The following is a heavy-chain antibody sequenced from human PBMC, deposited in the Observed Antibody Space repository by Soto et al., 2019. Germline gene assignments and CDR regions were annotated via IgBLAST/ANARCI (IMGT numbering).Heavy chain of an antibody. CDR2: ISYEGSNK. CDR3: ARPILLCVGFYAFDI. D-gene: IGHD3-10*01. V-gene: IGHV3-30-3*01. Sequence: QVHLLASGGGVVQPGRSLRLSCAASGFTFSSYAMHWVRQAPGKGREWVAVISYEGSNKYYADSVKGRFTISRDNSKNTLYLQMNSLRAEDTAVYSCARPILLCVGFYAFDIWGQGTIVTVSS. J-gene: IGHJ3*02. CDR1: GFTFSSYA.